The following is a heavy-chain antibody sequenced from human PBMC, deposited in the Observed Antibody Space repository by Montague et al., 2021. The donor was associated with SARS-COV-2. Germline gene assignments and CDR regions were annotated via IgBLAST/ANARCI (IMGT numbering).Heavy chain of an antibody. CDR3: ARDGADYSFAYYHEMDV. D-gene: IGHD5-12*01. CDR1: ASTISTSF. V-gene: IGHV4-4*07. J-gene: IGHJ6*02. CDR2: LYPIENT. Sequence: SETLSLTCTVSASTISTSFLRLIPPSAGTTLDSVALLYPIENTFYNPSSKTRISMSLDTSKNLFSLNLSSMTAADTSAYYCARDGADYSFAYYHEMDVWGQGIAVTVS.